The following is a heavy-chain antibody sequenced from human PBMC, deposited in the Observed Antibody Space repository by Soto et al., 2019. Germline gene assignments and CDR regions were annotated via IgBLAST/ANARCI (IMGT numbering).Heavy chain of an antibody. V-gene: IGHV4-59*01. CDR1: GGSLSACS. CDR2: IHYNGNT. J-gene: IGHJ4*02. Sequence: SENLSLPCTVSGGSLSACSWRLGRQPPGKGLEWIGNIHYNGNTKYNPSLKSRVSMSVDTSKNQFSLRLISVTAADTAKYFCAREGNLGRWLQPLDFWGQGTLVTVSS. D-gene: IGHD5-12*01. CDR3: AREGNLGRWLQPLDF.